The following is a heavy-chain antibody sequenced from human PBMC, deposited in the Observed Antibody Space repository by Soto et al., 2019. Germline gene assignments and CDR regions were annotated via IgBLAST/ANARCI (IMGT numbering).Heavy chain of an antibody. CDR3: VALYLGY. CDR1: GFTVTNAW. J-gene: IGHJ4*02. Sequence: EVQLVESGGGLVKPGGSLRLACAASGFTVTNAWMIWVRQAPGKGPEWVGRIERKTDGGATSYAAPVKGRFTISRDESQTTLYLQMDSLETEDTAVYYCVALYLGYWGQGTLGTVSS. D-gene: IGHD3-16*01. V-gene: IGHV3-15*04. CDR2: IERKTDGGAT.